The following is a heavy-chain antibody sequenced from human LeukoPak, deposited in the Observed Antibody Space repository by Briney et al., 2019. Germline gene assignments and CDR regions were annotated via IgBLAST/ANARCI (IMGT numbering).Heavy chain of an antibody. CDR1: GYTFNNAW. D-gene: IGHD3-22*01. V-gene: IGHV3-15*01. Sequence: PGGSLRLSCAASGYTFNNAWMNWVRQAPGKGLEWVGRIKSKTDGGTTDYAAPVKGRFTISRDDSKNTLYLQMNSLITEDTAVYYCTTGYFDSSGIYAFDIWGQGTMVTVSS. CDR3: TTGYFDSSGIYAFDI. J-gene: IGHJ3*02. CDR2: IKSKTDGGTT.